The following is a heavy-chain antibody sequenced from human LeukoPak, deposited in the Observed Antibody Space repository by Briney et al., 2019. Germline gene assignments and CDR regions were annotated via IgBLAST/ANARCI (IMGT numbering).Heavy chain of an antibody. V-gene: IGHV1-69*13. CDR2: IIPIFGRA. Sequence: ASVKVSCKASGGTFSSYAISWVRQAPGQGLEWMGGIIPIFGRANYAQKFQGRVTITADEYTSKEYMEKSSLRSDDTAVYYCATFPWEGGGYTLWGQGTLVTVSS. D-gene: IGHD1-26*01. CDR1: GGTFSSYA. J-gene: IGHJ4*02. CDR3: ATFPWEGGGYTL.